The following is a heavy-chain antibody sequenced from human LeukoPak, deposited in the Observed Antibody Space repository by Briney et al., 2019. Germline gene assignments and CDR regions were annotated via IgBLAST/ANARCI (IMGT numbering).Heavy chain of an antibody. CDR2: IKQDGSEK. D-gene: IGHD6-13*01. J-gene: IGHJ4*02. V-gene: IGHV3-7*01. CDR1: GFTFSSHW. Sequence: GGSLRLSCAASGFTFSSHWMTWVRQAPGKGLEWVANIKQDGSEKYYVDSVKGRFTISRDYAKNSLYLQMNSLRVEDTAVYYCAREQLVIDYWGQGTLVTVSS. CDR3: AREQLVIDY.